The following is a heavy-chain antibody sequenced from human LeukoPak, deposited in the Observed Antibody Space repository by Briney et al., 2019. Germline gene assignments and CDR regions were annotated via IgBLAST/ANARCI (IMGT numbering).Heavy chain of an antibody. D-gene: IGHD3-22*01. CDR1: GGSFSGYY. CDR3: ARRRITMIVVVTPFDY. Sequence: SETLSLTCAVYGGSFSGYYWSWIRQPPGKGLEWIGEINHSGSTNYNPSLTSRVTISVDTSKNQFSLKLSSVTAADTAVYYCARRRITMIVVVTPFDYWGQGTLVTVSS. J-gene: IGHJ4*02. V-gene: IGHV4-34*01. CDR2: INHSGST.